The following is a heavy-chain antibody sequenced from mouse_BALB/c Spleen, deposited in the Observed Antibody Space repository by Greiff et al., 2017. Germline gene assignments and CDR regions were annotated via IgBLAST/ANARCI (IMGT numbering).Heavy chain of an antibody. V-gene: IGHV1S34*01. CDR3: ARTDYGSTNYFDY. D-gene: IGHD1-1*01. Sequence: LVKTGASVKISCKASGYSFTGYYMHWVKQSHGKSLEWIGYISCYNGATSYNQKFKGKATFTVDTSSSTAYMQFNSLTSEDSAVYYCARTDYGSTNYFDYWGQGTTLTVSS. CDR2: ISCYNGAT. CDR1: GYSFTGYY. J-gene: IGHJ2*01.